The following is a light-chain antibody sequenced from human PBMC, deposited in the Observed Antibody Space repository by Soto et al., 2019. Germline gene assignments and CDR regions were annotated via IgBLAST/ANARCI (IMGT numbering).Light chain of an antibody. CDR1: QTISSW. J-gene: IGKJ1*01. CDR2: DAS. Sequence: DIQMTQSPSTLSGSVGDIFTITCRASQTISSWLAWYQQKPGKAPKLLIYDASSLESGVPSRFSGSGSGTECTLTISSLQPDDFATYYCQTIGTFGQGTKVDI. V-gene: IGKV1-5*01. CDR3: QTIGT.